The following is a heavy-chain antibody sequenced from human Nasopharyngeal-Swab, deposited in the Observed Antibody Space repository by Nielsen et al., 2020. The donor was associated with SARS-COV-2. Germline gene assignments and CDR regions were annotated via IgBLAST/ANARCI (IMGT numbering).Heavy chain of an antibody. CDR1: GFTFSSYG. D-gene: IGHD7-27*01. Sequence: LSLTCAASGFTFSSYGMHWVRQAPGKGLEWVAVIWYDGSNKYYADSVKGRFTISRDNSKNTLYLQMNSLRDEDTAVYFCARLRLGGMDVWGQGTTVTVSS. CDR3: ARLRLGGMDV. CDR2: IWYDGSNK. V-gene: IGHV3-33*01. J-gene: IGHJ6*02.